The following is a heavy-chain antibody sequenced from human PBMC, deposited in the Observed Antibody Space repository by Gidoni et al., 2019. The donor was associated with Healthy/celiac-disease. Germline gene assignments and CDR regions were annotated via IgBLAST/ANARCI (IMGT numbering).Heavy chain of an antibody. V-gene: IGHV4-39*07. D-gene: IGHD3-3*01. J-gene: IGHJ4*02. CDR2: IYYSGST. CDR3: ARDQGGLRTYDFWSEPSLYFDY. Sequence: QLQLQESGPGLVKPSETLSLTCTVSGGSISSSSYYWGWIRQPPGKGLEWIGSIYYSGSTYYNPSLKSRVTISVDTSKNQFSLKLSSVTAADTAVYYCARDQGGLRTYDFWSEPSLYFDYWGQGTLVTVSS. CDR1: GGSISSSSYY.